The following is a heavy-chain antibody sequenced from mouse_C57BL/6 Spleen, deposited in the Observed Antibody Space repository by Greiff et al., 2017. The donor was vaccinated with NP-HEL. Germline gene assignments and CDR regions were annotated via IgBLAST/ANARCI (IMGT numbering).Heavy chain of an antibody. CDR1: GYTFTSYW. J-gene: IGHJ2*01. D-gene: IGHD1-1*01. V-gene: IGHV1-69*01. CDR3: ARNPPYYGSSYKDYFDY. CDR2: IDPSDSYT. Sequence: QVQLQQPGAELVMPGASVKLSCKASGYTFTSYWMHWVKQRPGQGLEWIGEIDPSDSYTNYNQKFKGKSTLTVDKSSSTAYMQLSSLTSEDSAVYYCARNPPYYGSSYKDYFDYWGQGTTLTVSS.